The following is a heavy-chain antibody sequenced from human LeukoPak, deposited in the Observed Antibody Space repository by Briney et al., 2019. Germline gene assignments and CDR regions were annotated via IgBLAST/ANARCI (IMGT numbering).Heavy chain of an antibody. CDR3: ARGIRITIFGVGAEGY. D-gene: IGHD3-3*01. CDR1: GYTFTGYD. CDR2: MNPNSGNT. V-gene: IGHV1-8*01. Sequence: ASVKVSCKASGYTFTGYDINWVRQATGQGLEWMGWMNPNSGNTGYAQKFQGRVTMTRNTSISTAYMELSSLRSEDTAVYYCARGIRITIFGVGAEGYWGQGTLVTVSS. J-gene: IGHJ4*02.